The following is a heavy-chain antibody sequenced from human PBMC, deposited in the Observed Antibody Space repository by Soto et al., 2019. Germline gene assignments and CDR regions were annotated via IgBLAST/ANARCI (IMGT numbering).Heavy chain of an antibody. CDR1: GGSISSGGYS. V-gene: IGHV4-30-2*01. CDR3: SRGRGYDILTGREYYYYYGVDV. CDR2: IYHSGST. J-gene: IGHJ6*02. D-gene: IGHD3-9*01. Sequence: PSETLSLTCAVSGGSISSGGYSWSWIRQPPGKGLEWIGYIYHSGSTYYNPSLKSRVTIPVDRSKNQFSLKLSSVTAADTAVYYCSRGRGYDILTGREYYYYYGVDVWGQGTTVTVSS.